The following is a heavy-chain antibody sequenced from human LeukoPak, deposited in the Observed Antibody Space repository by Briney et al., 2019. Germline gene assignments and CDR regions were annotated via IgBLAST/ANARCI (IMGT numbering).Heavy chain of an antibody. Sequence: GGSLRLSCAASGFTVSSNYMRWVRQAPGKGLEWVSVIYSGGSTYYADSVKGRFTISRDNSKNTLYLQMNSLRAEDTAVYYCAREEQTIAAAGIFDYWGQGTLVTVSS. V-gene: IGHV3-66*01. CDR3: AREEQTIAAAGIFDY. J-gene: IGHJ4*02. D-gene: IGHD6-13*01. CDR2: IYSGGST. CDR1: GFTVSSNY.